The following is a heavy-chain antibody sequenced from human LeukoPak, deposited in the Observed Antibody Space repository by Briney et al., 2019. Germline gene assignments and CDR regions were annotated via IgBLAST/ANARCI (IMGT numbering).Heavy chain of an antibody. J-gene: IGHJ4*02. CDR2: IGAYNGNT. Sequence: ASVKVSCKASGYTFTSYGISWVRQAPGQGLEWMGWIGAYNGNTNYAQKLQGRVTMTTDTSTSTAYMELRSLRSDDTAVYYCARDTDYVWGSYRQFDYWGQGTLVTVSS. D-gene: IGHD3-16*02. V-gene: IGHV1-18*01. CDR3: ARDTDYVWGSYRQFDY. CDR1: GYTFTSYG.